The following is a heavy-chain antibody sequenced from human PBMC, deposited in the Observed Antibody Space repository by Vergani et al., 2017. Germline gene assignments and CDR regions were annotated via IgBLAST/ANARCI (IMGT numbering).Heavy chain of an antibody. V-gene: IGHV5-10-1*01. CDR1: GYSFTSYW. Sequence: EVQLVQSGAEVKKPGESLRISCKGSGYSFTSYWISWVRQMPGKGLEWMGRIDPSDSYTNYSPSFQGHVTISADKSISTAYLQWSSLKASDTAMYYCARPIAVAGRYYYYGMDVWGQGTTVTVSS. CDR3: ARPIAVAGRYYYYGMDV. D-gene: IGHD6-19*01. J-gene: IGHJ6*02. CDR2: IDPSDSYT.